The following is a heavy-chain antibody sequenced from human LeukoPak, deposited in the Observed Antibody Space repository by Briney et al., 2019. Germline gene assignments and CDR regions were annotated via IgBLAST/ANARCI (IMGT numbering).Heavy chain of an antibody. J-gene: IGHJ3*02. Sequence: SETLSLTCTVSGGSISSGGYYWSWIRQHPGKGLEWIGYIYYSGSTYYNPSLKSRVTISVDTSKNQFSLKLSSVTAADTAVYYCARSMVRGPYAFDIWGQGTMVTVSS. CDR3: ARSMVRGPYAFDI. V-gene: IGHV4-31*03. D-gene: IGHD3-10*01. CDR2: IYYSGST. CDR1: GGSISSGGYY.